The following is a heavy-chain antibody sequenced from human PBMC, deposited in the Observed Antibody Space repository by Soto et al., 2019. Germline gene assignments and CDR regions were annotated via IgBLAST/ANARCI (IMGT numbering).Heavy chain of an antibody. V-gene: IGHV4-4*02. CDR2: IHHSGSF. D-gene: IGHD3-9*01. J-gene: IGHJ5*02. Sequence: QVQLQESGPGLVNPSGTLSLTCADSGGSITSNWWSWVRQPPGKGLEWIGEIHHSGSFNYNPSLRSRGTISIDKSKTQLSLKLTSGTAADTAVRDCVINDWYRFDPWWQGTLVTVSS. CDR3: VINDWYRFDP. CDR1: GGSITSNW.